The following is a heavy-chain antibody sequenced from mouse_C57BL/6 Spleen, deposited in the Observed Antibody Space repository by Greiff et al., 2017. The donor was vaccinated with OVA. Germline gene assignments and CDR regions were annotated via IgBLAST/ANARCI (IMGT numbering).Heavy chain of an antibody. J-gene: IGHJ2*01. D-gene: IGHD1-1*01. CDR2: IYPGSGST. V-gene: IGHV1-55*01. CDR3: ARGTTVVEFDY. Sequence: VQLQQPGAELVKPGASVKMSCKASGYTFTSYWITWVKQSPGQGLEWVGDIYPGSGSTNYNENFKSKATLTVDTSSSTAYMQLSSLTSEDSAVYYCARGTTVVEFDYWGQGTTLTVSS. CDR1: GYTFTSYW.